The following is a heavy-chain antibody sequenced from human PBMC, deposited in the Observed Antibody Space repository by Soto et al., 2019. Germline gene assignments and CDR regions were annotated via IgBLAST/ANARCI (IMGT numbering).Heavy chain of an antibody. V-gene: IGHV1-24*01. D-gene: IGHD5-12*01. CDR3: ATDVRSGYSSRYYYYYYMDV. CDR1: GYTLTELS. Sequence: GASVKVSCKVSGYTLTELSMHWVRQAPGKRLERMGGFDPGDGETIYAQKFQGRVTMTEDTSTDTAYMELSSLRSEDTAVYYCATDVRSGYSSRYYYYYYMDVWGKGTTVTVSS. CDR2: FDPGDGET. J-gene: IGHJ6*03.